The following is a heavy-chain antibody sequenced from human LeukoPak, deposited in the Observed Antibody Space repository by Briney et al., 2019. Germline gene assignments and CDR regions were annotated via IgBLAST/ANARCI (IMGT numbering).Heavy chain of an antibody. CDR2: MNPNSGNT. V-gene: IGHV1-8*01. CDR1: GYTFTSYD. CDR3: ARAPYEAGTGFDY. J-gene: IGHJ4*02. Sequence: ASVTVSCKASGYTFTSYDINWVRQATGQGLEWMGWMNPNSGNTGYAQKFQGRVTMTRNTSISTAYMELSSLRSEDTAVYYCARAPYEAGTGFDYWGQGTLVTVSS. D-gene: IGHD3-10*01.